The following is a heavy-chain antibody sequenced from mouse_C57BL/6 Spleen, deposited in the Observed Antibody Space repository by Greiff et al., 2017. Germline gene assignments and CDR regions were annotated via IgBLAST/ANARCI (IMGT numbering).Heavy chain of an antibody. CDR1: GYTFTSYW. J-gene: IGHJ3*01. Sequence: QVQLKQPGAELVKPGASVKLSCKASGYTFTSYWMQWVKQRPGQGLEWIGEIDPSDSYTNYNQKFKGKATLTVDTSSSTAYMQLSSLTSEDSAVYYCARSTDDGRSFAYWGQGTLVTVSA. CDR3: ARSTDDGRSFAY. V-gene: IGHV1-50*01. CDR2: IDPSDSYT. D-gene: IGHD2-3*01.